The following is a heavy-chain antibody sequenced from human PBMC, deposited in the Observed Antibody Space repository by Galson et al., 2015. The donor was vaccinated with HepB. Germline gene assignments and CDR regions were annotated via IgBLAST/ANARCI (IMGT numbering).Heavy chain of an antibody. J-gene: IGHJ4*02. V-gene: IGHV1-69*13. CDR1: GGTFSSYA. D-gene: IGHD3-22*01. Sequence: SVKVSCKASGGTFSSYAISWVRQAPGQGLEWMGGIIPIFGTANYAQKFQGRVTITADESTSTAYMELSSLRSEGTAVYYCARAYGAHYDSSGYYFDYWGQGTLVTVSS. CDR2: IIPIFGTA. CDR3: ARAYGAHYDSSGYYFDY.